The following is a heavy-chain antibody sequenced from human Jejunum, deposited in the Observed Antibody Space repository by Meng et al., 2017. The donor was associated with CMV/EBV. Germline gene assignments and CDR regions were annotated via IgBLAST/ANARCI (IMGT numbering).Heavy chain of an antibody. D-gene: IGHD1-26*01. Sequence: TRTSYYWDWIRYSPGEGLEWIGTVYHDGTTYYNPSLKSRVTISIDSSKNQFSLSLTSVTAADTALYYCARALQVGVAGRGASGYWGQGTLVTVSS. V-gene: IGHV4-39*01. J-gene: IGHJ4*02. CDR1: TRTSYY. CDR3: ARALQVGVAGRGASGY. CDR2: VYHDGTT.